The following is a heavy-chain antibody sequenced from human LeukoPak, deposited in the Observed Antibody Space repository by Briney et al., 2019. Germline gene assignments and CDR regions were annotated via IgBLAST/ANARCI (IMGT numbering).Heavy chain of an antibody. D-gene: IGHD1-7*01. J-gene: IGHJ4*02. CDR2: IWYDGSNK. Sequence: PGRSLRLSCAASGFTFSSYGMHWVRQAPGKGLEWVAGIWYDGSNKYYADSVKGRFTISRDNSKNTLYLQMNSLRAEDTAVYYCAKGLTVTGTTTRFDYWGQGTLVTVSS. CDR1: GFTFSSYG. CDR3: AKGLTVTGTTTRFDY. V-gene: IGHV3-33*06.